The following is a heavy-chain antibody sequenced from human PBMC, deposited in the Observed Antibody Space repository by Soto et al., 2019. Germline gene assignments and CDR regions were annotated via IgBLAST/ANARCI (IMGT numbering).Heavy chain of an antibody. Sequence: GGSLRLSCAASGFTFSSYAMSWVRQAPGKGLEWVSAISGSGGSTYYADSVKGRFTISRDNSKNTLYLQMNSLRAEDTAVYYCAKYQGITISGGRPRSGMDVWGQGTTVTLSS. CDR2: ISGSGGST. D-gene: IGHD3-3*01. CDR3: AKYQGITISGGRPRSGMDV. CDR1: GFTFSSYA. V-gene: IGHV3-23*01. J-gene: IGHJ6*02.